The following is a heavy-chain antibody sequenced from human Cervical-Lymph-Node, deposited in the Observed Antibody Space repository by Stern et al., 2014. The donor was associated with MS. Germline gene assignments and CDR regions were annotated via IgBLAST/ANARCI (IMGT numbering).Heavy chain of an antibody. CDR3: QTGGR. CDR2: VSYDATEK. Sequence: VQLLESGGGVVQPGRSLRLSCAASGFNFNNSAFNWVRQAPGKGLEWVAAVSYDATEKHYSDSVKGRFNISEDNSKTTGYTQMRGLTHEDTAVYCCQTGGRWVQGTLVTVS. V-gene: IGHV3-30-3*01. J-gene: IGHJ4*02. D-gene: IGHD1-14*01. CDR1: GFNFNNSA.